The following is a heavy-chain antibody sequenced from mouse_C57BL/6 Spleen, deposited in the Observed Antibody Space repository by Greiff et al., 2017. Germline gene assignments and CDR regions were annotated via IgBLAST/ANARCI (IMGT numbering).Heavy chain of an antibody. V-gene: IGHV1-66*01. CDR3: ARSSSYAMDY. CDR1: GYSFTSYY. J-gene: IGHJ4*01. CDR2: IYPGSGNT. D-gene: IGHD6-1*01. Sequence: QVQLQQSGPELVKPGASVKISCKASGYSFTSYYIHWVKQRPGQGLEWIGWIYPGSGNTKYNEKFKGKATLTADTSSSTAYMQLSSLTSEDSAVYYCARSSSYAMDYWGQGTSGTVSS.